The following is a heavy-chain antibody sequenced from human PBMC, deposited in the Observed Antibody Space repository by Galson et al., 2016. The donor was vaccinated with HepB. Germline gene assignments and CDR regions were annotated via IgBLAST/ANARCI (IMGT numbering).Heavy chain of an antibody. CDR1: GFTFSNYA. Sequence: SLRLSCAASGFTFSNYAMSWVRQTPGKGLEWVSRINSDGRTYYTDSVRGRFTIARDDSKKSVYLQMNGLRVDDTAVYYCAKDDAPGGGYLDSWSQGTLVTVSS. D-gene: IGHD2-2*01. CDR2: INSDGRT. V-gene: IGHV3-23*01. CDR3: AKDDAPGGGYLDS. J-gene: IGHJ4*02.